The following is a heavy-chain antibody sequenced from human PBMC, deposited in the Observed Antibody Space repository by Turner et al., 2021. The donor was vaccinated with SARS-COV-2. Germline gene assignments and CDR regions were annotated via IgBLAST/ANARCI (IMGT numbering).Heavy chain of an antibody. V-gene: IGHV1-24*01. D-gene: IGHD2-21*02. CDR1: GYTLTELS. Sequence: QVQLVKSGAEVKKPGASVTVSCKVSGYTLTELSMHWVRQAPGKGLECMGGFSPEDVKTIYAQKFQGRVTMTEDTSTDTAYMELSSLRSEDTAVYYCATGYAYCGGDCSIDYWGQGTLVTVSS. J-gene: IGHJ4*02. CDR2: FSPEDVKT. CDR3: ATGYAYCGGDCSIDY.